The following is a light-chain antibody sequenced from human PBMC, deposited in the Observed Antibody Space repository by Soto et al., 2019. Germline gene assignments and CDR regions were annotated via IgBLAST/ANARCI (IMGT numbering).Light chain of an antibody. Sequence: QSVLTQPRSVSGSPGQSVTISCTGTSNDVGAFSYVSWYQLRPGKAPKVMIYDVRKRPSGVPDRFSGSKSGNTASLTISGLQAEDEADYYCCSYAGSYTLMFGGGTKLTVL. V-gene: IGLV2-11*01. CDR1: SNDVGAFSY. J-gene: IGLJ3*02. CDR2: DVR. CDR3: CSYAGSYTLM.